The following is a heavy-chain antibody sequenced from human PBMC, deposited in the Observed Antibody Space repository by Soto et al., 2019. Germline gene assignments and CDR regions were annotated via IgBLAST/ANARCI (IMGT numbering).Heavy chain of an antibody. D-gene: IGHD3-16*01. Sequence: PSETLSLTCTVSGGSMRNSYWTWIRQSAGKGLEWIGRISTSGNTNYNPSLNSRLTMSVDTSKNQVSLKLTSVTAADTAVYYCARGGGVPALGDPWGQGTLVTVSS. V-gene: IGHV4-4*07. CDR3: ARGGGVPALGDP. CDR1: GGSMRNSY. J-gene: IGHJ5*02. CDR2: ISTSGNT.